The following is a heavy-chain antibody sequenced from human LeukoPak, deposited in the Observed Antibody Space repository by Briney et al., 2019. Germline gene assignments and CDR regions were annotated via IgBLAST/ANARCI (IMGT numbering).Heavy chain of an antibody. V-gene: IGHV4-59*01. CDR2: IYYSGSN. CDR1: GGSISSYY. Sequence: SETLSLTCTVSGGSISSYYRSWIREPPGKGLGGIGYIYYSGSNNYKPSLKSRVTISVDASKHPFSLKLSSVTAADAAVYYCAREVGGLWADYWGGETLVTVAS. CDR3: AREVGGLWADY. D-gene: IGHD3-16*01. J-gene: IGHJ4*02.